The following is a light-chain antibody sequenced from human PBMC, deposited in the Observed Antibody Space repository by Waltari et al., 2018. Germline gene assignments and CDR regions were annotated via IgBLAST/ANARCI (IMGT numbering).Light chain of an antibody. V-gene: IGKV1-39*01. CDR2: AAS. CDR1: QSISSY. J-gene: IGKJ5*01. CDR3: QQSYSTPRIT. Sequence: DIQMTQSPSSLSASVGDRVTITCRASQSISSYLNWYQQKPGKAPKHLIYAASSLQSGVPSRFSGSGYGTDFTITISSLQPEDFATYYCQQSYSTPRITFGQGTRLEIK.